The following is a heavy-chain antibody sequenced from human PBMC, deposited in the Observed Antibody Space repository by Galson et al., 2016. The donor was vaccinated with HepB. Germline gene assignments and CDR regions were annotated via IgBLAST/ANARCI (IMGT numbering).Heavy chain of an antibody. CDR1: GFTFSRYW. D-gene: IGHD5-24*01. Sequence: SLRLSCAASGFTFSRYWVGWVRQGPGKGLEWVANINEGGSERYYVDSVKGRFTISRDNTKSSLYLHTYCLRVEDTAVYYCATSPRRDGRPDYWGQGTLVTVS. V-gene: IGHV3-7*03. CDR2: INEGGSER. J-gene: IGHJ4*02. CDR3: ATSPRRDGRPDY.